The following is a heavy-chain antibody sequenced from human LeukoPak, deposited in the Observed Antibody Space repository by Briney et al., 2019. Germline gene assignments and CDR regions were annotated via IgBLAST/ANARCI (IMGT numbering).Heavy chain of an antibody. J-gene: IGHJ5*02. D-gene: IGHD4-23*01. CDR2: IIPILGIA. Sequence: SVKVSCKASGGTFSSYAISWVRQAPGQGLEWMGRIIPILGIANYAQKFQGRVTITADKSTSTAYMELSSLRSEDTAVYYCARDSGGRFGPVFWFDPWGQGTLVTVSS. CDR1: GGTFSSYA. CDR3: ARDSGGRFGPVFWFDP. V-gene: IGHV1-69*04.